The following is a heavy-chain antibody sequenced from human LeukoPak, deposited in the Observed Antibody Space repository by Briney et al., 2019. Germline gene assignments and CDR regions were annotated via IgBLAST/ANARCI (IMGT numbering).Heavy chain of an antibody. CDR2: ISYDGSKK. CDR3: ARDYDASFDY. Sequence: RGSLRLSCAASGFTFSSYAMHWVRQAPGKGLEWVAVISYDGSKKYYADSVKGRFTISRDNSKNTLYLQMNSLRAEDTAVYYCARDYDASFDYWGQGTLVTVSS. D-gene: IGHD5-12*01. CDR1: GFTFSSYA. J-gene: IGHJ4*02. V-gene: IGHV3-30*04.